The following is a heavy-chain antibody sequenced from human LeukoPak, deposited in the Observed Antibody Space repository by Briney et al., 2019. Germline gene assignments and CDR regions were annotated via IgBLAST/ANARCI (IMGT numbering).Heavy chain of an antibody. V-gene: IGHV1-8*01. CDR1: GYKFTSD. CDR2: MNPDSGNA. J-gene: IGHJ4*02. Sequence: ASVKVSCKASGYKFTSDINWMRQAPGQGLEWMGWMNPDSGNAEYAQNFQGRVTMTRDNSITTAYMDLRSLRSEDTAVYYCARGAVSPDCSGGSCYTFDYLGQGTLATVSS. CDR3: ARGAVSPDCSGGSCYTFDY. D-gene: IGHD2-15*01.